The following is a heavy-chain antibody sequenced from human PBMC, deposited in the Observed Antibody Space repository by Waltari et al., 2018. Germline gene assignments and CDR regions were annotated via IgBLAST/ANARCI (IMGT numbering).Heavy chain of an antibody. V-gene: IGHV1-24*01. Sequence: QVQLVQSGAEVKKPGASVKVSCKVSGYTLTELSIHWVRQAPGQGVEWMGGLDPEDGETIYEQKFQGRVTMTEDTSTDTAYMELSSLRSEDTAVYYCATDLRIAAAGTLDAFDIWGQGTMVTVSS. D-gene: IGHD6-13*01. CDR1: GYTLTELS. CDR2: LDPEDGET. CDR3: ATDLRIAAAGTLDAFDI. J-gene: IGHJ3*02.